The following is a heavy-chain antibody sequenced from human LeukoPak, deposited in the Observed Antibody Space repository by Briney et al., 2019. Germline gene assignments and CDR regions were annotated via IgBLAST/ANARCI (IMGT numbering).Heavy chain of an antibody. Sequence: GGSLRLSCVASGFTFFSHGMHWVRQAPGKGLGGVAFIRYDGINKYYTDSVKGRFTISRDNSKNTLYLQMNSLRAEDTAVYYCAKARIVTMIVVALDYWGQGTLVTVSS. CDR3: AKARIVTMIVVALDY. D-gene: IGHD3-22*01. J-gene: IGHJ4*02. V-gene: IGHV3-30*02. CDR1: GFTFFSHG. CDR2: IRYDGINK.